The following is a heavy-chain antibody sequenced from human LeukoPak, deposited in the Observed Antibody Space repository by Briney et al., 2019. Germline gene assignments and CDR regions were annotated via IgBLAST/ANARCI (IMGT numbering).Heavy chain of an antibody. D-gene: IGHD3-22*01. V-gene: IGHV4-59*01. CDR3: ARGADSSGYYSSWYFDL. Sequence: PSETLSLTCTVSGGSISSYYWSWIRQPPGKGMEWIGYIYYSGSTNYNPSLKSRVTISVDTSKNQFSLELSSVTAAGTAVYYCARGADSSGYYSSWYFDLWGRGTLVTVSS. J-gene: IGHJ2*01. CDR2: IYYSGST. CDR1: GGSISSYY.